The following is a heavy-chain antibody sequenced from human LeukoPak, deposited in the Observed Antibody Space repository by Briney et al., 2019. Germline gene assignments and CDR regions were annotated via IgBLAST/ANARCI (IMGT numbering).Heavy chain of an antibody. CDR2: INPSGGST. CDR1: GYTFTSNY. Sequence: GASVKVSCKASGYTFTSNYIYWVRQAPGQGLEWMGRINPSGGSTSCTQKFQGRVTMTRDTSTSTVYMELSSLRSEDTAVYYCARRQGSQNDYWGQGTLVTVS. CDR3: ARRQGSQNDY. J-gene: IGHJ4*02. D-gene: IGHD3-10*01. V-gene: IGHV1-46*01.